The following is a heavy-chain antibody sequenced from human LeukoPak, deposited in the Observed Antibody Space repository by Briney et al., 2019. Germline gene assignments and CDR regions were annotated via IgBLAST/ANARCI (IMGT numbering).Heavy chain of an antibody. V-gene: IGHV4-39*01. CDR1: GDSIRSGDSY. Sequence: PSETLSLTCSVSGDSIRSGDSYWGWIRQDPRKGLEWIASIYYVGSPHYNPSLNSRRVTLSVDTTKNQFSLTLTSATAADTAIYYCARLPITKRAMDVWGQGTTVTVSS. CDR2: IYYVGSP. D-gene: IGHD3-3*01. CDR3: ARLPITKRAMDV. J-gene: IGHJ6*02.